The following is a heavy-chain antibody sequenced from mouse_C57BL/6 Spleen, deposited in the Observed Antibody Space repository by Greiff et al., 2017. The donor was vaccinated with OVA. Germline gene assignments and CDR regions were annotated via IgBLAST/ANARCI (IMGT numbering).Heavy chain of an antibody. J-gene: IGHJ4*01. Sequence: QVQLQQSGAELSKPGASVKLSCKASGYTFTSYWMHWVKQRPGQGLEWIGYINPSSGYTKYNQKFKDKATLTADKSSSTAYMQLISLTYEDSAVYYCAHKAYYSDYAMDYWGQGTSVTVSS. CDR1: GYTFTSYW. V-gene: IGHV1-7*01. CDR3: AHKAYYSDYAMDY. CDR2: INPSSGYT. D-gene: IGHD2-12*01.